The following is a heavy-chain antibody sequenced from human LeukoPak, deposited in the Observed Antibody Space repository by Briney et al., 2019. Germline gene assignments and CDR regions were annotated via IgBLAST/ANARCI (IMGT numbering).Heavy chain of an antibody. Sequence: GGSVRLSCAASGFMFDDYGMGWVRQAPGKGLEWVSGINWNGGSTGYADSVKGRFTISRDNAKNSLYLQMNSLTAEDTALYYCARLSGYRTYYSYSYSIDVWGKGTTVTVSS. V-gene: IGHV3-20*04. CDR2: INWNGGST. D-gene: IGHD3-22*01. J-gene: IGHJ6*03. CDR1: GFMFDDYG. CDR3: ARLSGYRTYYSYSYSIDV.